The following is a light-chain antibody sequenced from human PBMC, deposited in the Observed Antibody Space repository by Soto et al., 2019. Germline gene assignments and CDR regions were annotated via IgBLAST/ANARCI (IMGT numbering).Light chain of an antibody. Sequence: IQMTQSPSSLSASVGDTVTISCQTSQDISNYLNWYHQKPGKAPKLLIYDASSLETGGPSRFSGSGSGTDFTFTISSLQPEDIATYSCQQYDNLPLTLGGGTKVDIK. CDR3: QQYDNLPLT. CDR2: DAS. V-gene: IGKV1-33*01. CDR1: QDISNY. J-gene: IGKJ4*01.